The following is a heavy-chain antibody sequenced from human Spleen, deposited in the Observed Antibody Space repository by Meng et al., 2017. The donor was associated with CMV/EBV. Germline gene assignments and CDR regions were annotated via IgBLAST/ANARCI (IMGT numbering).Heavy chain of an antibody. J-gene: IGHJ6*02. Sequence: ASVKVSCKASGYTFSGFYIHWVRQAPGQGLEWMGWINPSSGATDYAQKFRGRVTMTRDTSTSTAYMELSRLRSDDTAVYYCARNFDFWSGLPYYYGMDVWGQGTTVTVSS. D-gene: IGHD3-3*01. CDR1: GYTFSGFY. CDR2: INPSSGAT. CDR3: ARNFDFWSGLPYYYGMDV. V-gene: IGHV1-2*02.